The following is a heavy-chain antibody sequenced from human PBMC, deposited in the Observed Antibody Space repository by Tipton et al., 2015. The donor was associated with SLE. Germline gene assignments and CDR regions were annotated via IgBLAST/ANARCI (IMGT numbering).Heavy chain of an antibody. CDR3: ARAPYSSSSVRFDP. Sequence: TLSLTCAVYGGSFSGYYWSWIRQPPGKGLEWIGEIYHSGSTNYNPSLKSRVTISVDTSKNQFSLKLSSVTAADTAVYYCARAPYSSSSVRFDPWGQGTLVTVSS. J-gene: IGHJ5*02. D-gene: IGHD6-6*01. CDR2: IYHSGST. V-gene: IGHV4-34*01. CDR1: GGSFSGYY.